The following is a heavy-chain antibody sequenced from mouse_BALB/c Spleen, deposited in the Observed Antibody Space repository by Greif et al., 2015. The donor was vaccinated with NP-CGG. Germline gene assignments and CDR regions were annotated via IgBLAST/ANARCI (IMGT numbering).Heavy chain of an antibody. J-gene: IGHJ1*01. CDR3: ARDSRYFGV. Sequence: QVQLQQSGAELARPGASVKLSCKASGYTFTDYYINWVKQRTGQGLEWIGEIYPGSGSTYYNEKFKGKATLTADKSSSTAYMQLSSLTSEDSAVYFCARDSRYFGVWGAGTTVTVSS. V-gene: IGHV1-77*01. CDR2: IYPGSGST. CDR1: GYTFTDYY.